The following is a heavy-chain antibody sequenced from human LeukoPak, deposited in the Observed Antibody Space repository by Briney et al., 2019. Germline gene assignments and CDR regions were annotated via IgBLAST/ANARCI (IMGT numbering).Heavy chain of an antibody. CDR2: IYYSGNT. CDR1: GYSISSGYS. V-gene: IGHV4-38-2*02. Sequence: SETLSLTCTVSGYSISSGYSWGWIRQPPGKGLEWIGSIYYSGNTYYNASLKSQVSISIDTSKNQFSLKLTSVTAADTAVYYCARQTGSGLFILPGGQGTLVTVSS. D-gene: IGHD3/OR15-3a*01. CDR3: ARQTGSGLFILP. J-gene: IGHJ4*02.